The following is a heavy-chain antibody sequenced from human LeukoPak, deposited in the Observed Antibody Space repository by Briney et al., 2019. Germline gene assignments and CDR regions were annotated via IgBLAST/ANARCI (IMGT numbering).Heavy chain of an antibody. D-gene: IGHD3-10*01. V-gene: IGHV3-23*01. CDR1: GFPFSNNV. CDR3: AKTFPYGTTWFGFCDY. CDR2: ISGSGGST. J-gene: IGHJ4*02. Sequence: GGSLRLSCAASGFPFSNNVMTWVRQAPGRGLYWLSSISGSGGSTSYADSVKGRFTISRDNSKNTLYLQMNSLRAEDTAVYYCAKTFPYGTTWFGFCDYWGQGALVTVSS.